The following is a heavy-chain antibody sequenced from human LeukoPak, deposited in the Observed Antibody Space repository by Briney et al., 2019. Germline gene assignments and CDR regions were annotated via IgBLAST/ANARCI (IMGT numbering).Heavy chain of an antibody. CDR1: GFTFSSYA. CDR3: ARDAFFYDSGGYYFPDAFDI. J-gene: IGHJ3*02. D-gene: IGHD3-22*01. Sequence: GRSLRLFCAASGFTFSSYAMHWVRLAPGKGLEWVALISYHGNNKYYADSVKGRFTISRDNSKNTLYLQMNSLRGDDTAVYYCARDAFFYDSGGYYFPDAFDIWGQGTMVTVSS. V-gene: IGHV3-30*04. CDR2: ISYHGNNK.